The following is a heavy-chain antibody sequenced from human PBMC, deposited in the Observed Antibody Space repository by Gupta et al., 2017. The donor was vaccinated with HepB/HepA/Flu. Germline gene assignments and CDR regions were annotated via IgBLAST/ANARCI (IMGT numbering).Heavy chain of an antibody. D-gene: IGHD4-11*01. J-gene: IGHJ2*01. Sequence: QLHIEESGPGLVQPSETLSLPCVVSDASIGITNRHHWAWFRQSPGMGLEWIASFYYGDKNDYNTAMESRLTLSVDTSRKHLSLRLSYVTAADTAFHYCARGVASDKTTAFDLWGRGTLVAVSS. CDR3: ARGVASDKTTAFDL. CDR2: FYYGDKN. CDR1: DASIGITNRHH. V-gene: IGHV4-39*02.